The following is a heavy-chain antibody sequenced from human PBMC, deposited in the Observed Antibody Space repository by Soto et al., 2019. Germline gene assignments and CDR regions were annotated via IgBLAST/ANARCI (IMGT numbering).Heavy chain of an antibody. J-gene: IGHJ4*02. CDR2: ISGSGGGT. CDR1: GFTFSSYA. V-gene: IGHV3-23*01. CDR3: ARESDH. Sequence: EVQVLESGGGLVQPGGSLRLSCAASGFTFSSYAMSWVRQAPGKGLEWVSTISGSGGGTYYADSMKGRFTISRDNSKNTLYLQLYSLSVEDTAVYYCARESDHWGQGTLVTVSS.